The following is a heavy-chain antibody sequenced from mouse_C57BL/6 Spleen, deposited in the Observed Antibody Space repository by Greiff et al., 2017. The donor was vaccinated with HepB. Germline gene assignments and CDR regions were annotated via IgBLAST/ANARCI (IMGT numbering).Heavy chain of an antibody. CDR3: ARRVTTVVARYFDV. J-gene: IGHJ1*03. Sequence: QVQLQQPGAELVKPGASVKLSCKASGYTFTSYWMHWVKQRPGQGLEWIGMIHPNSGSTNYNEKFKSKATLTVDKSSSTAYMQLSSLTSEDSAVYYCARRVTTVVARYFDVWGTGTTGTVSS. V-gene: IGHV1-64*01. D-gene: IGHD1-1*01. CDR2: IHPNSGST. CDR1: GYTFTSYW.